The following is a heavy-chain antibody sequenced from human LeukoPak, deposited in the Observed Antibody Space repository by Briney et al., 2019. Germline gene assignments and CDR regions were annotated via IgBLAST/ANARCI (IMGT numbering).Heavy chain of an antibody. CDR3: AKQLGYCSDGSCYFPY. CDR2: ISNNGGYT. Sequence: SGGSLRLSCAASGFTVSSNYMSWVRQVPGKGLEWVSAISNNGGYTYYADSVQGRFTISRDNSKSTLCLQMNSLRAEDTAVYYCAKQLGYCSDGSCYFPYWGQGTLVTVSS. CDR1: GFTVSSNY. D-gene: IGHD2-15*01. J-gene: IGHJ4*02. V-gene: IGHV3-23*01.